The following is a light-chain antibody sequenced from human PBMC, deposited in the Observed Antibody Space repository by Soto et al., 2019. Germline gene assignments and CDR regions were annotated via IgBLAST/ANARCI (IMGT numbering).Light chain of an antibody. Sequence: QSVLTQPASVSGSPGQSITISCTGTSSDVGTYNLVSWYQQHPGKAPKLIIYEGSKRPSGISNRFSGSKSGNTASLTISWLQAEDEADYHCCSYAGSSTFVVFGGGTKVTVL. CDR2: EGS. CDR1: SSDVGTYNL. V-gene: IGLV2-23*03. J-gene: IGLJ2*01. CDR3: CSYAGSSTFVV.